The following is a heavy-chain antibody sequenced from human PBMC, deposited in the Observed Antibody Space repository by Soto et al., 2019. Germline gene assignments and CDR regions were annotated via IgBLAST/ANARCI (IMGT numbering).Heavy chain of an antibody. CDR2: IYYSGST. J-gene: IGHJ5*02. CDR3: ARYIAPGGFDP. D-gene: IGHD5-12*01. V-gene: IGHV4-30-4*01. Sequence: SETLSLTCTVSGGSISSGDYYWSWIRQPPGKGLEWIGYIYYSGSTYYNPSLKSRVTISVDTSKNQFSLKLSSVTAADTAVYYCARYIAPGGFDPWGQGTLVTVAS. CDR1: GGSISSGDYY.